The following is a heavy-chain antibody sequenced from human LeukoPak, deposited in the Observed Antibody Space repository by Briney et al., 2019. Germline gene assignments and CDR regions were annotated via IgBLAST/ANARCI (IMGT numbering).Heavy chain of an antibody. CDR3: ARDLYRTVVVPHYFDY. D-gene: IGHD3-22*01. J-gene: IGHJ4*02. Sequence: GGSLRLSCAASGFTVSSNYMSWVRQAPGKGLEWVSVLYSGIGTYYADSVKGRFTISRDNAKNSLYLQMNSLRAEDTAVYYCARDLYRTVVVPHYFDYWGQGTLVTVSS. V-gene: IGHV3-66*01. CDR1: GFTVSSNY. CDR2: LYSGIGT.